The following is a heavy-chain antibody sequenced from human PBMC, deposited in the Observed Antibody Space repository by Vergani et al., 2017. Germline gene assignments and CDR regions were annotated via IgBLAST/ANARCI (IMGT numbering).Heavy chain of an antibody. D-gene: IGHD3-10*01. J-gene: IGHJ5*02. V-gene: IGHV4-61*02. CDR1: GGSITSGSFY. CDR2: IHSSGTT. CDR3: ARDSWTSELRGVYWFDT. Sequence: QVQLHESDPGLVKPSQTLSLTCTVSGGSITSGSFYWSWIRQPAGKGLEWIGRIHSSGTTNYNPSLKSRVTLSVDTSRNQLSLRMTSVTAADTAVYYCARDSWTSELRGVYWFDTWGQGTLVSVSS.